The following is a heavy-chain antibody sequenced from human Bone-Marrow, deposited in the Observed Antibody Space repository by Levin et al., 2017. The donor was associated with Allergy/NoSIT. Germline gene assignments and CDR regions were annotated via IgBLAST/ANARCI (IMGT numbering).Heavy chain of an antibody. V-gene: IGHV3-9*01. CDR2: IDWNSGRV. CDR3: ARGTSDYYFNYRVDG. CDR1: GFTFDEYV. Sequence: TGGSLRLSCAASGFTFDEYVMHWVRQGPGKGLEWVSGIDWNSGRVGYVDSVKGRFTISRDNAKHSLSLQMDSLRGEDTALYYCARGTSDYYFNYRVDGWGQGTTVLVSS. J-gene: IGHJ6*02. D-gene: IGHD1-1*01.